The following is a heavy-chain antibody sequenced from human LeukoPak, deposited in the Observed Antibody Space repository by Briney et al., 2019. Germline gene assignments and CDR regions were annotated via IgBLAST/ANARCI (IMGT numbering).Heavy chain of an antibody. CDR3: ARNKGDFDY. D-gene: IGHD1/OR15-1a*01. V-gene: IGHV4-39*07. CDR1: GGSISSSSYY. Sequence: SETLSLTCTVSGGSISSSSYYWGWIRQPPGKGLEWIGSIYYSGSTYYNPSLKSRVTISVDTSKNQFSLKLSSVTAADTAVYYCARNKGDFDYWGQGTLVTVSS. CDR2: IYYSGST. J-gene: IGHJ4*02.